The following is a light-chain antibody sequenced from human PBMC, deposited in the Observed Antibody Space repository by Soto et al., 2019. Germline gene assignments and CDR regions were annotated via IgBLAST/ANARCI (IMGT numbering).Light chain of an antibody. V-gene: IGKV3-20*01. CDR2: GAS. CDR3: QQYDTSPRT. Sequence: EVMLTQSPGTLSLSPGERATLSCRASQSVSSNYLAWYQQKSGQAPRLLIYGASNRATGIPDRFSGSGSGTDFTLTIRSLEPEAFAVYYCQQYDTSPRTFGQGTKVEFK. J-gene: IGKJ1*01. CDR1: QSVSSNY.